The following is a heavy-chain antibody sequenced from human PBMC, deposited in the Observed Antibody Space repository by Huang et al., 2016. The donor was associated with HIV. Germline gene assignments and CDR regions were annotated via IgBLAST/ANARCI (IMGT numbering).Heavy chain of an antibody. CDR2: ISVYNGNT. Sequence: QVQLVQSGAEVKKPGASVKVSCKASGYTFSSFGISWVRQAPGQGLEWVVWISVYNGNTTCAQKFQGRLTMTTDTSTSTAYMELRSLRSDDTAVYYCARGGGIQLWLLGYYYMDVWGNGTTVTVSS. D-gene: IGHD5-18*01. CDR1: GYTFSSFG. J-gene: IGHJ6*03. CDR3: ARGGGIQLWLLGYYYMDV. V-gene: IGHV1-18*01.